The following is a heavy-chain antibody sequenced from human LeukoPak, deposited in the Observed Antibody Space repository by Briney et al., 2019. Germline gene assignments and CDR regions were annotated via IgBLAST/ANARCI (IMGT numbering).Heavy chain of an antibody. CDR2: ISGSGGST. J-gene: IGHJ3*02. CDR1: GFTFSSYA. CDR3: AKDLTHSGDYNDSSGPPGAFDI. Sequence: GGSLRLSCAASGFTFSSYAMSWVRQAPGKGLEWVSAISGSGGSTYYADSVKGRFTISRDNSKNTLYLQMNSLRAEDTAVYYCAKDLTHSGDYNDSSGPPGAFDIWGQGTMVTVSS. V-gene: IGHV3-23*01. D-gene: IGHD3-22*01.